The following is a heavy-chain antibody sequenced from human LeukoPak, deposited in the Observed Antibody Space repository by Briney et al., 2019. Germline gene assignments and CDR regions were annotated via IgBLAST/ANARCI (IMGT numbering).Heavy chain of an antibody. D-gene: IGHD4-17*01. CDR3: AREVGSPGNGDYSGWFDP. V-gene: IGHV4-31*03. CDR2: IYYSGST. Sequence: SETLSLTCTVSGGSISSGGYYWSWIRQHPGKGLEWIGYIYYSGSTYYNPSLKSRVTISVDTSKNQFSLKLSSVTAADTAVYYCAREVGSPGNGDYSGWFDPWGQGTLVTVSS. J-gene: IGHJ5*02. CDR1: GGSISSGGYY.